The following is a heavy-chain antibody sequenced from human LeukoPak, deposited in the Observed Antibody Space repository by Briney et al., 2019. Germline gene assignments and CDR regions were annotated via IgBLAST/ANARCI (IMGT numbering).Heavy chain of an antibody. V-gene: IGHV3-48*03. Sequence: GSLRLSCAASGFTFSSYEMNWVRQAPGKGLEWVSYISSGSTIYDADSVKGRFTISRDNAKNSLYLQMNSLRAEDTAVYYCARESIAVAGAPFDYWGQGTLVTVSS. J-gene: IGHJ4*02. CDR1: GFTFSSYE. D-gene: IGHD6-19*01. CDR2: ISSGSTI. CDR3: ARESIAVAGAPFDY.